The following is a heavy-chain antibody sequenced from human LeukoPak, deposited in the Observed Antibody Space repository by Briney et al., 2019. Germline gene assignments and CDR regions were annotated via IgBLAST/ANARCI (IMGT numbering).Heavy chain of an antibody. J-gene: IGHJ3*02. V-gene: IGHV3-30*03. CDR1: GFTLSNHL. CDR2: KSYDGSNK. D-gene: IGHD1-1*01. CDR3: ARARVTTGTTRIAFDI. Sequence: HPGKSLTLSRSASGFTLSNHLMHWAPPPPGKGLECVAVKSYDGSNKYYTDSMKGRFTISRDNSKNAVYLQMNSLRAEDTAVHYCARARVTTGTTRIAFDIWGQGTMVTVSS.